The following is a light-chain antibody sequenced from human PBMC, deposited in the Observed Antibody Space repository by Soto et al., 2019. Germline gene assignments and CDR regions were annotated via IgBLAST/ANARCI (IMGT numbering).Light chain of an antibody. CDR3: QQYHNTPIT. CDR1: QSVSSY. V-gene: IGKV3-11*01. J-gene: IGKJ5*01. CDR2: DAS. Sequence: EIVLTQSPATLSLSPGERATLSCRASQSVSSYLVWYQQKPGQAPRLLIYDASNRATGIPARFSGSGSGTDFTLTISRLEPEDFAVYYCQQYHNTPITFGQGTRLEIK.